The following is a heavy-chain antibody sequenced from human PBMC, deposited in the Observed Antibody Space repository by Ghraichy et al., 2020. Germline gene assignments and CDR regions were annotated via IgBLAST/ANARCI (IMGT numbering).Heavy chain of an antibody. CDR1: GGSFSGYY. J-gene: IGHJ5*02. V-gene: IGHV4-34*01. Sequence: SETLSLTCAVYGGSFSGYYWSWIRQPPGKGLEWIGEINHSGSTNYNPSLKSRVTISVDTSKNQFSLKLSSVTTADTAVYYCAREESLLRYFDPMGQGTLVTVSS. CDR2: INHSGST. CDR3: AREESLLRYFDP. D-gene: IGHD3-9*01.